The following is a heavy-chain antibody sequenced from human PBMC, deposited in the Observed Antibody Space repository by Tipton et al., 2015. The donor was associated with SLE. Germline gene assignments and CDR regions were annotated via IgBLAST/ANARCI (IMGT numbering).Heavy chain of an antibody. J-gene: IGHJ4*02. CDR3: AKDGWYYDFWSGYYGGDSYFDY. V-gene: IGHV3-NL1*01. D-gene: IGHD3-3*01. CDR2: IYSGGST. Sequence: SLRLSCAASGFTFSSYSMNWVRQAPGKGLEWVSVIYSGGSTYYADSVKGRFTISRDNSKNTLYLQMNSLRAEDTAVYYCAKDGWYYDFWSGYYGGDSYFDYWGQGTLVTVSS. CDR1: GFTFSSYS.